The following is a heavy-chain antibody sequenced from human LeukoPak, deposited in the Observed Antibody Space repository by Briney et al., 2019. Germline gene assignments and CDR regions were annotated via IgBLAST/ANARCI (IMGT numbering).Heavy chain of an antibody. CDR2: ISGSGGST. CDR1: GFTVSSNY. CDR3: AKEDVDTAMVLLHAPDY. V-gene: IGHV3-23*01. J-gene: IGHJ4*02. Sequence: GGSLRLSCAASGFTVSSNYMSWVRQAPGKGLEWVSAISGSGGSTYYADSVKGRFTISRDNSKNTLYLQMNSLRAEDTAVYYCAKEDVDTAMVLLHAPDYWGQGTLVTVSS. D-gene: IGHD5-18*01.